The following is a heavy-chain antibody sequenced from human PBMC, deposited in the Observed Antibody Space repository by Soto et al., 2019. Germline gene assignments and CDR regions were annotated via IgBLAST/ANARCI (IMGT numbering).Heavy chain of an antibody. V-gene: IGHV3-23*01. Sequence: PGGFLRLSCAAAGFTCSSYAMSWVSQAPGKGLDWVSAISVSVGSTYYADSVKGRFTISRDNSKNTLYLQMNSLRAEDTAVYYCAKVERAVAGIIDWGQGTLVTVSS. CDR2: ISVSVGST. CDR3: AKVERAVAGIID. J-gene: IGHJ4*02. CDR1: GFTCSSYA. D-gene: IGHD6-19*01.